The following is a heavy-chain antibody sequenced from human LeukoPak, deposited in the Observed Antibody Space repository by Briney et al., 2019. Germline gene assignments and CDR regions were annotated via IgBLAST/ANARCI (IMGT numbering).Heavy chain of an antibody. J-gene: IGHJ4*02. D-gene: IGHD2-2*01. CDR1: GYTLTELS. V-gene: IGHV1-24*01. CDR2: FDPEDGET. CDR3: ATRYCSSTSCYVINDY. Sequence: ASVKVSCKVSGYTLTELSMHWVRQAPGKGLEWMGGFDPEDGETIYAQKFQGRVTMTEDTSTDTAYMELSSLRSEDTAVYYCATRYCSSTSCYVINDYWGQGTLVTVSS.